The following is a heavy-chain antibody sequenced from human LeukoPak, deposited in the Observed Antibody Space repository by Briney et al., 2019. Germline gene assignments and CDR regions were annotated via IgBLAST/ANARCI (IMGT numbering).Heavy chain of an antibody. CDR1: GFTFSSYW. V-gene: IGHV3-74*01. Sequence: GGSLRLSCAASGFTFSSYWMHWVRQAPGKGLVWVSRINSDGSSTSYADSVKGRLTISRDNAKNTLYLQMNSLRAEDTAVYYCARVSHYGSGSYQESLGYWGQGTLVTVSS. CDR3: ARVSHYGSGSYQESLGY. J-gene: IGHJ4*02. CDR2: INSDGSST. D-gene: IGHD3-10*01.